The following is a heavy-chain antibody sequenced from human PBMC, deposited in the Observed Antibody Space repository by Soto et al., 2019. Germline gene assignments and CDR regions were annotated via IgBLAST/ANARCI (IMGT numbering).Heavy chain of an antibody. J-gene: IGHJ5*02. D-gene: IGHD3-10*01. Sequence: EVQLVESGGGFVQPGGSLRLSCAASGFTLSDFWMHWVRQAPGKGLVWLSRIKNDGSETDYADSVKGRFIISRDNAKNTLYLQMNNLRVEDTAVYYCARDYHGSGNPWGQGTLVTVSS. CDR1: GFTLSDFW. CDR3: ARDYHGSGNP. V-gene: IGHV3-74*01. CDR2: IKNDGSET.